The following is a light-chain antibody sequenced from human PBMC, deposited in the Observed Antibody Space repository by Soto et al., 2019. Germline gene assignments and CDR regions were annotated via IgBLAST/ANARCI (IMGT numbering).Light chain of an antibody. V-gene: IGKV1-9*01. Sequence: IQLTQSPSSLSASVGDRVTITCRASQGISSYLAWYQQKPGKAPKLLIYAASTLQSVVPSRYSGSGSGTDFTLTISSRQPEDFATYYCQQLNSYPSFGGGTKVEIK. J-gene: IGKJ4*01. CDR1: QGISSY. CDR3: QQLNSYPS. CDR2: AAS.